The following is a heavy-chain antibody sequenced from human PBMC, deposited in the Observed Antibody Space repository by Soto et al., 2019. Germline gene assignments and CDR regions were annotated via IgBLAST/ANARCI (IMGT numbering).Heavy chain of an antibody. CDR1: GGSISSYY. CDR2: IYYSGST. J-gene: IGHJ3*02. D-gene: IGHD3-22*01. V-gene: IGHV4-59*01. Sequence: QVQLQESGQGLVKPSETLSLTCTVSGGSISSYYWSWIRQPPGKGLEWIGYIYYSGSTNYNPSLKSRVTISVDTSKNQFSLKLSSVTAADTAVYYCSGYPPDDAFDIWGQGTMVTVSS. CDR3: SGYPPDDAFDI.